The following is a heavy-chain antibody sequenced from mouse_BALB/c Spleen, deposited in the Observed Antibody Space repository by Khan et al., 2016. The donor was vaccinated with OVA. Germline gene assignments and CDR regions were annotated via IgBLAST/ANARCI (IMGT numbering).Heavy chain of an antibody. D-gene: IGHD1-2*01. J-gene: IGHJ2*01. CDR2: ISYSGGT. CDR3: ARTASIKY. V-gene: IGHV3-2*02. CDR1: GYSITTGIG. Sequence: EVQLQESGPGLVKPSQSLSLTCTVTGYSITTGIGWNWIRQFPGNKLEWMGYISYSGGTNYNQNLKSRISITRDTSKNQSFLQLNSVTTEDTATYDCARTASIKYWGQGTTLTVSS.